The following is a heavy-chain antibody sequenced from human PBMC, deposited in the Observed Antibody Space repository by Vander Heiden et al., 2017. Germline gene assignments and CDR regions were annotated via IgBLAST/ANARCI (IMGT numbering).Heavy chain of an antibody. V-gene: IGHV3-23*01. CDR2: ISGNGGKT. CDR1: GFTFSTYA. J-gene: IGHJ4*02. CDR3: AEEPQRSGWFGY. Sequence: EVQLLESGGGLVQPGGSLRLSCAASGFTFSTYAMSWVRQAPGKGLEWVSAISGNGGKTYYADAVKGRFTISRDNSKKTLYLKMKSMRAEDTAVYYFAEEPQRSGWFGYWGQGTLVTVYS. D-gene: IGHD6-19*01.